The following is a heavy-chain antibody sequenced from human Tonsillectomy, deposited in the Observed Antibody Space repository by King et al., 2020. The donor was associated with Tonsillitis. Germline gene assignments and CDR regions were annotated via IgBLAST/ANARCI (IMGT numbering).Heavy chain of an antibody. J-gene: IGHJ4*02. Sequence: VQLVESGAEVREPGESLKISCKGSGYSFTSYWIVWVRQMPGKGLEWMGIIYPGDSHTRYSPSFLGQVTISADRSITTAYLQWSSLKASDTAMYYCARGGNQRFFDYWGQGTLVTVSS. CDR2: IYPGDSHT. V-gene: IGHV5-51*03. D-gene: IGHD2-2*01. CDR1: GYSFTSYW. CDR3: ARGGNQRFFDY.